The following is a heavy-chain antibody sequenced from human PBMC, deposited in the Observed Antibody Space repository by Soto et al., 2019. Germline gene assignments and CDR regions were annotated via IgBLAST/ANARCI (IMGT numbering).Heavy chain of an antibody. CDR3: AKEPDPVYQPLLSFDY. J-gene: IGHJ4*02. CDR2: ISYDGSNK. Sequence: GGSLRLSCAASGFTFSSYGTHWVRQAPGKGLEWVAVISYDGSNKYYADSVKGRFTISRDNSKNTLYLQMNSLRAEDTAVYYCAKEPDPVYQPLLSFDYWGQGTLVTVSS. V-gene: IGHV3-30*18. CDR1: GFTFSSYG. D-gene: IGHD2-2*01.